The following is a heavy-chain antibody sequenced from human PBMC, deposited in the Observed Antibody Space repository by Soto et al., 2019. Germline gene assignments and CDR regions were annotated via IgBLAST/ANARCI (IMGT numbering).Heavy chain of an antibody. V-gene: IGHV4-31*03. J-gene: IGHJ1*01. Sequence: PSETLSLTCTVSGGSISSGAYYWSWIRQHPGKGLEWIGYIYYSGSTYYNPSLKSRVTISVDTSKNQFSLKLSSVTAADTAVYYCARGEPRITMLGDECFQHWGQGSLVTVSS. CDR3: ARGEPRITMLGDECFQH. D-gene: IGHD3-10*02. CDR1: GGSISSGAYY. CDR2: IYYSGST.